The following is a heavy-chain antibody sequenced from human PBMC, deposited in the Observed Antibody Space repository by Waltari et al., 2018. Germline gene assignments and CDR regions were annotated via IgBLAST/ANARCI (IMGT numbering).Heavy chain of an antibody. CDR1: GFTFSSYA. V-gene: IGHV3-30*15. CDR3: ARRGVTGREAAPPDY. J-gene: IGHJ4*02. Sequence: QVQLVESGGGVVQPGTSLRLSCAASGFTFSSYAMHWVRQAPGKGLEWVAVISYDSSNRCYADSVKGRFTISRDNSKNTLFLQMSSLRDDDTALYFCARRGVTGREAAPPDYWGQGTLVTVSS. D-gene: IGHD2-15*01. CDR2: ISYDSSNR.